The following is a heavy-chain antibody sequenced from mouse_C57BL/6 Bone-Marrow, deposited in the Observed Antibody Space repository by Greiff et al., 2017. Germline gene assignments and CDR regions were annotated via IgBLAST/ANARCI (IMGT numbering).Heavy chain of an antibody. J-gene: IGHJ2*01. Sequence: VQPKESGAELVKPGASVKMSCKASGYTFTTYPIEWMKQNHGKSLEWIGNFHPYNDDTKYNEKFKGKATLTVEKSSSTVYLELSRLKSDDSAVYYCARGGLRHYFDYWGQGTTLTVSS. V-gene: IGHV1-47*01. D-gene: IGHD2-2*01. CDR3: ARGGLRHYFDY. CDR1: GYTFTTYP. CDR2: FHPYNDDT.